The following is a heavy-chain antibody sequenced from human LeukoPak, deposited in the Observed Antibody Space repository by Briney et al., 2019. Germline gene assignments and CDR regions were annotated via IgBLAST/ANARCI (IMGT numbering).Heavy chain of an antibody. V-gene: IGHV4-4*07. Sequence: SETLSLTCTVSGGSINSYYWSWIRQPAGKGLEWIGRIYTSGTTNYNPSLKSRVTMSVDTSKNHFSLQLRSVAAADTAVYYCASTTYDYDTSGHYFLDYWGQGSLVTVSS. CDR2: IYTSGTT. CDR3: ASTTYDYDTSGHYFLDY. D-gene: IGHD3-22*01. CDR1: GGSINSYY. J-gene: IGHJ4*02.